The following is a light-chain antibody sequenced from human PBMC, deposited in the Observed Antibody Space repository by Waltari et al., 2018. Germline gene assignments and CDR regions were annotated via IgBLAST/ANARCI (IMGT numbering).Light chain of an antibody. Sequence: SYVQTQPPSVSVAPGETASVTCGGDSIGSKSVHWYQQKPGQAPVLVIYYDSDRPSGIPERFSGSNSGDTATLTLSRVEVGDEADYYCQVWDGNNDVGVFGGGTKLTVL. J-gene: IGLJ3*02. V-gene: IGLV3-21*04. CDR2: YDS. CDR3: QVWDGNNDVGV. CDR1: SIGSKS.